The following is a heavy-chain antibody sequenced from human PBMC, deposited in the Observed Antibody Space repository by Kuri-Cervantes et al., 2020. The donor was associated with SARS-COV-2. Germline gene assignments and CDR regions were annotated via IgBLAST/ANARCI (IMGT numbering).Heavy chain of an antibody. D-gene: IGHD2-15*01. J-gene: IGHJ4*02. CDR2: ISSSGSTI. CDR3: AREKGGCSGGSCFYFDY. Sequence: GESLKISCAASGFTFIDYYMSWIRQAPGKGLEWVSYISSSGSTIYYADSVKGRFTISRDNAKNSLYLQMNSLRAEDTAVYYCAREKGGCSGGSCFYFDYWGQGTLVTVSS. V-gene: IGHV3-11*01. CDR1: GFTFIDYY.